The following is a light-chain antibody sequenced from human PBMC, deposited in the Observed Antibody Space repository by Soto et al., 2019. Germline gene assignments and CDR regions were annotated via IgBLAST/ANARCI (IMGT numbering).Light chain of an antibody. CDR1: SSNIGAGYD. CDR2: GNS. V-gene: IGLV1-40*01. J-gene: IGLJ3*02. CDR3: QSYDSSLSGWV. Sequence: QSALTQPPSVSGAPGQRVTISCTESSSNIGAGYDVHWYQQLPGTAPKLLIYGNSNRPSGVPDRFSGSKSGTSASLAITGLXAXXXXDYYCQSYDSSLSGWVFGGGTKLTVL.